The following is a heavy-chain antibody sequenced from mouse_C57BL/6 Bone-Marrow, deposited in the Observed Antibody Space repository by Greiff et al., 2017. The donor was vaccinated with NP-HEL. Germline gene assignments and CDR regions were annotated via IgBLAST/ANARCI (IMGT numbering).Heavy chain of an antibody. Sequence: QVQLKQSGAELARPGASVKLSCKASGYTFTSYGISWVKQRTGQGLEWIGEIYPRSGNTYYNEKFKGKATLTADKSSSTAYMELRSLTSEDSAVYFCARGIYYGYVPWFAYWGQGTLVTVSA. J-gene: IGHJ3*01. D-gene: IGHD2-2*01. CDR3: ARGIYYGYVPWFAY. V-gene: IGHV1-81*01. CDR1: GYTFTSYG. CDR2: IYPRSGNT.